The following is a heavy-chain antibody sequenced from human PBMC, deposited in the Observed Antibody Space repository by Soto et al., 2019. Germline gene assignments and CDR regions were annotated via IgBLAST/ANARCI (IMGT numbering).Heavy chain of an antibody. J-gene: IGHJ4*02. D-gene: IGHD6-25*01. Sequence: PSETLSLTCAVSGGSISSGHYPWTWIRQAPGKGLEWVGSVYFSGGNSYYNPSLKSRVTISVDTSYNKFFLRLNSVTAADTAVYFCAYGSSSAWIDKWGQGTLVTVSS. CDR1: GGSISSGHYP. CDR3: AYGSSSAWIDK. CDR2: VYFSGGNS. V-gene: IGHV4-39*01.